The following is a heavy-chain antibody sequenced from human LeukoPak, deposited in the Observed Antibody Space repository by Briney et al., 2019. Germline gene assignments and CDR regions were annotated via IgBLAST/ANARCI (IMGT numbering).Heavy chain of an antibody. V-gene: IGHV4-59*01. J-gene: IGHJ5*02. CDR3: ARDLGFCGGDCYSHNWFDP. CDR2: IYYSGST. D-gene: IGHD2-21*02. Sequence: SETLPLTCTVSGGSISSYYWSWIRQPPGKGLEWIGYIYYSGSTNYNPSLKSRVTISVDTSKNQFSLKLSSVTAADTAVYYCARDLGFCGGDCYSHNWFDPWGQGTLVTVSS. CDR1: GGSISSYY.